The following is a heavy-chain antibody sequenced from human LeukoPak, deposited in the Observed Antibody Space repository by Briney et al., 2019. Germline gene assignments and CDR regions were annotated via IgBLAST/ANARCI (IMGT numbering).Heavy chain of an antibody. D-gene: IGHD1-26*01. CDR2: ISYDGSNK. V-gene: IGHV3-30*18. Sequence: GKSLRLSCAASVFTFFSYGMHWVRQAPGKGLEWVAGISYDGSNKYYVDSVKGRFTISRDNSKNTLYLEMISLRIEDTAVYYCAKGPVSGSRSPLDYWGQGTLVTVSS. CDR1: VFTFFSYG. J-gene: IGHJ4*02. CDR3: AKGPVSGSRSPLDY.